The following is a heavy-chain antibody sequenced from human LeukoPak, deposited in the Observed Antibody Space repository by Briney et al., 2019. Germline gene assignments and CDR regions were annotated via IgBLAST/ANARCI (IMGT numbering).Heavy chain of an antibody. CDR1: GGSISSGSYY. CDR3: ARRIFGWSFDI. V-gene: IGHV4-61*02. Sequence: PSETLSLTCTVSGGSISSGSYYWSWIRQPAGKGLEWIGRIYTSGSTNYNSSLKSRVTISVDTSKNQFSLKLSSVTAADTAVYYCARRIFGWSFDIWGQGTMVTVSS. D-gene: IGHD2-15*01. J-gene: IGHJ3*02. CDR2: IYTSGST.